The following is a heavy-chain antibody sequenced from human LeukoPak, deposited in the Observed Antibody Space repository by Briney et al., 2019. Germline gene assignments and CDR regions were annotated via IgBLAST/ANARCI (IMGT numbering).Heavy chain of an antibody. CDR3: AKEPTSHYYDSNAFDI. Sequence: PGGSLRLSCAASGFTFTSYGMSWVRQAPGKGLEWVSAISGSGGSTYYADSVKGRFTISRDNSKNTLYLQMNSLRAEDTAVYYCAKEPTSHYYDSNAFDIWGQGTMVTVSS. V-gene: IGHV3-23*01. D-gene: IGHD3-22*01. J-gene: IGHJ3*02. CDR1: GFTFTSYG. CDR2: ISGSGGST.